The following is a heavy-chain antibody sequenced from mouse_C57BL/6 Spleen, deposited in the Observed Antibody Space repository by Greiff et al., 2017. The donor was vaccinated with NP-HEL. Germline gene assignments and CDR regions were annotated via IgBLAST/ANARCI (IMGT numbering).Heavy chain of an antibody. CDR3: ARPGLGAYYFDY. CDR2: ISSGSSTI. Sequence: EVQVVESGGGLVKPGGSLKLSCAASGFTFSDYGMHWVRQAPEKGLEWVAYISSGSSTIYYADTVKGRFTISRDNDKNTLFLQMTSLRSEDTAMYYCARPGLGAYYFDYWGQGTTLTVSS. J-gene: IGHJ2*01. V-gene: IGHV5-17*01. D-gene: IGHD4-1*01. CDR1: GFTFSDYG.